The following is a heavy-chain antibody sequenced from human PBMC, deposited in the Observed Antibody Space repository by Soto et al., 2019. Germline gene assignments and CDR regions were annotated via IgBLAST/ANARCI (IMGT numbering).Heavy chain of an antibody. D-gene: IGHD2-2*03. J-gene: IGHJ4*02. CDR2: INPNSGGT. CDR1: GYTFTGYY. CDR3: ARDGGGYCSSTSCPEKPLDY. V-gene: IGHV1-2*04. Sequence: ASVKVSCKASGYTFTGYYMHWVRQAPGQGLEWMGWINPNSGGTNYAQKFQGWVTMTRDTSISTAYMELSRLRSDDTAVYYCARDGGGYCSSTSCPEKPLDYWGQGTLVTVSS.